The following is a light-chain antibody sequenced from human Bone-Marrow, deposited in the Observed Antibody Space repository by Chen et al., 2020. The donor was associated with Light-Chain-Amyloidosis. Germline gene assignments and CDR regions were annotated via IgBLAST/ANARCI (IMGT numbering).Light chain of an antibody. J-gene: IGKJ4*01. CDR1: QTISSNY. V-gene: IGKV3-20*01. Sequence: EIVLTQFPGTLSLSPGEGANLSCRASQTISSNYLTWYQQKFGQAPRLLIYGSSSRATGIPDRFTGSGSGTDFTLTINRLETEDFAMYYCQQYGTSPLTFGGGTKVEIK. CDR3: QQYGTSPLT. CDR2: GSS.